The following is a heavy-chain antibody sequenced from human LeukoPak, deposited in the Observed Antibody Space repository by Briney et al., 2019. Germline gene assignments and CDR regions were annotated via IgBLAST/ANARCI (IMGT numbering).Heavy chain of an antibody. CDR3: ASGYGDYSEDY. CDR2: IYYSGST. D-gene: IGHD4-17*01. V-gene: IGHV4-59*12. J-gene: IGHJ4*02. Sequence: PSETLSLTCTVSGGSISSYYWSWIRQPPGKGLEWIGYIYYSGSTNYNPSLKSRVTTSVDTSKNQFSLKLSSVTAADTAVYYCASGYGDYSEDYWGQGTLVTVSS. CDR1: GGSISSYY.